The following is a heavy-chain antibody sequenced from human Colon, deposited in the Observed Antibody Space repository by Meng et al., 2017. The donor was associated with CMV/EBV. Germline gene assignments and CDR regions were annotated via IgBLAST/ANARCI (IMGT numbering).Heavy chain of an antibody. J-gene: IGHJ4*02. Sequence: GGSLRLSCTVSNDSISSPYYWGWIRQSPGKGLEWVSSISSGGSSIYYADSVKGRFTISRDNAKNSLYLQMNSLRAEDTALYFCASYTWTQLCIWGQGTLVTVSS. CDR2: ISSGGSSI. D-gene: IGHD5-18*01. V-gene: IGHV3-11*04. CDR1: NDSISSPYY. CDR3: ASYTWTQLCI.